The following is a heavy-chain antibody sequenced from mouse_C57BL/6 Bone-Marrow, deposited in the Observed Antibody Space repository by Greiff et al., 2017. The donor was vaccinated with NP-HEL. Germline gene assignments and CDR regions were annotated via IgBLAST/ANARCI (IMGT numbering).Heavy chain of an antibody. V-gene: IGHV1-64*01. CDR3: ARRFITTVVAFDY. CDR1: GYTFTSYW. Sequence: QVQLQQPGAELVKPGASVKLSCKASGYTFTSYWMHWVKQRPGQGLEWIGMIHPNSGSTNYNEKFKSKATLTVYKSSSTAYMQLSSLTSEDSAVYYCARRFITTVVAFDYWGQGTTLTVSS. J-gene: IGHJ2*01. D-gene: IGHD1-1*01. CDR2: IHPNSGST.